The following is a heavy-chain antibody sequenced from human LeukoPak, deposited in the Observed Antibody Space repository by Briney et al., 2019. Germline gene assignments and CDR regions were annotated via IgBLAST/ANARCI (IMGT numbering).Heavy chain of an antibody. CDR1: GGSISSYY. Sequence: PSETLSLTCTVSGGSISSYYWSWIRQPPGKGLEWIGYIYYSGSTNYSPSLKSRVTISVDTSKNQFSLKLSSVTAADTAVYYCARASKSKGTRIYYFDYWGQGTLVTVSS. CDR3: ARASKSKGTRIYYFDY. D-gene: IGHD1-14*01. CDR2: IYYSGST. J-gene: IGHJ4*02. V-gene: IGHV4-59*08.